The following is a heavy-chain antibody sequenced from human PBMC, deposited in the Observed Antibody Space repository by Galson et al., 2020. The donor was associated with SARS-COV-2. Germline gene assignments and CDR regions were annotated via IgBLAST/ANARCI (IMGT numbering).Heavy chain of an antibody. CDR1: GFTFDDYA. D-gene: IGHD3-22*01. V-gene: IGHV3-9*01. J-gene: IGHJ4*02. Sequence: GGSLRLSCAASGFTFDDYAMHWVRQAPGKGLEWVSGISWNSGSIGYADSVKGRFTISRDNAKNSLYLQMNSLRAEDTALYYCAKATYYDSSGGYFLGAYFDYWGQGTLVTVSS. CDR2: ISWNSGSI. CDR3: AKATYYDSSGGYFLGAYFDY.